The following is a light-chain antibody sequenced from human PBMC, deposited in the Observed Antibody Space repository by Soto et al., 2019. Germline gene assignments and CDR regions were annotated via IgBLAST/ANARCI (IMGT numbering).Light chain of an antibody. J-gene: IGKJ5*01. CDR1: QGIGNF. V-gene: IGKV1-27*01. CDR2: AV. CDR3: QKYSSVIT. Sequence: DIQLTQSPSSLSASVGDRVTITCRASQGIGNFLAWYQQKPGKVPKLLISAVTLQSGVPSRFSGSGSGTDFTLTITSLQPEDVATYYCQKYSSVITFGQGTRLEIK.